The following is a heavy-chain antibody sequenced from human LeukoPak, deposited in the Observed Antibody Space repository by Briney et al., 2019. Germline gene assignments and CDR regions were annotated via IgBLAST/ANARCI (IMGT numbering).Heavy chain of an antibody. CDR2: IYYSGST. D-gene: IGHD3-10*01. CDR1: GGSISSYY. CDR3: ARIQGMVRGVIISNNWFDP. Sequence: SETLSLTCTVSGGSISSYYWSWIRQPPGKELEWIGYIYYSGSTNYNPSLKSRVTISVDTSKNQFSLKLSSVTAADTAVYYCARIQGMVRGVIISNNWFDPWGQGTLVTVSS. J-gene: IGHJ5*02. V-gene: IGHV4-59*01.